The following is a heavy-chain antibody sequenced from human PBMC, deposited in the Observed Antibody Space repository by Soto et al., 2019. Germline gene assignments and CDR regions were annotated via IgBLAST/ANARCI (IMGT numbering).Heavy chain of an antibody. CDR2: ISGSGGST. J-gene: IGHJ4*02. CDR1: GFTFSSYA. Sequence: PGGSLRLSCAASGFTFSSYAMSWVRQAPGKGLEWVSAISGSGGSTYYADSVKGRFTISRDNAKNTLYLQMNSLRAEDTAVYYCARVLDSSSPVDYWGQGTLVTVSS. V-gene: IGHV3-23*01. CDR3: ARVLDSSSPVDY. D-gene: IGHD6-6*01.